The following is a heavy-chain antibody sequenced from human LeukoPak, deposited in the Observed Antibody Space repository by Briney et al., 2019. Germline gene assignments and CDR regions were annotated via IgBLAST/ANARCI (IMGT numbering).Heavy chain of an antibody. D-gene: IGHD2-15*01. J-gene: IGHJ6*02. CDR1: GFTFSSYG. CDR2: IWYDGSNK. Sequence: PGGSLRLSCAASGFTFSSYGMLWVRQAPGKGLEWVAVIWYDGSNKYYADSVKGRFTISRDNSKNTLYLQMNSLRAEDTAVYYCARDQGYCSGGSCQMGYYYGMDVWGQGTTVTVSS. CDR3: ARDQGYCSGGSCQMGYYYGMDV. V-gene: IGHV3-33*01.